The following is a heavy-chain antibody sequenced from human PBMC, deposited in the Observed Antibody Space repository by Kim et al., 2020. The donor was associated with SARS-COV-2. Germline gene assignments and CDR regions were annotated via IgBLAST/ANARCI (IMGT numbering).Heavy chain of an antibody. J-gene: IGHJ4*02. CDR1: GFTVSSND. V-gene: IGHV3-53*01. Sequence: GGSLRLSCAASGFTVSSNDMSWVRQAPGKGLEWVSVIYGGGSTYYADHVTGRFTISRDNSKNTLYRQMNSRRAEDTAVYYCASVTTLAYCGGDCYSWGQGTLVTVSS. CDR2: IYGGGST. CDR3: ASVTTLAYCGGDCYS. D-gene: IGHD2-21*02.